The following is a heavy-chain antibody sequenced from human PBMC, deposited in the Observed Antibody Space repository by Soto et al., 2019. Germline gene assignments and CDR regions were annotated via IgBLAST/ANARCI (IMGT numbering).Heavy chain of an antibody. CDR3: AKGAVAGTPTSYYYYGMDV. Sequence: QVQLLQSGAEVKKPGSSVRVSCEASGGTFRTYAISWVRQAPGQGLEWMGEITPIFGTVNYAQRFQGRVTLTADESTTTLYMDMRSLRSEDTAVYYCAKGAVAGTPTSYYYYGMDVWGQGTTVTVSS. V-gene: IGHV1-69*12. CDR1: GGTFRTYA. CDR2: ITPIFGTV. D-gene: IGHD6-19*01. J-gene: IGHJ6*02.